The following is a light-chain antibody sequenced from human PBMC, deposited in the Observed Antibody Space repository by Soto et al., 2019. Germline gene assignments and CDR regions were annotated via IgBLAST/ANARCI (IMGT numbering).Light chain of an antibody. CDR2: GAS. Sequence: EIVMTQSPVTLSVSPGERATLSCRASQSVSSNLAWYQQIPGQAPRLLIYGASTRATGIPVRFSGSGSETEFTLTISSLQSEDFAVYYCQQYNNWPPWTFGQGTKVDI. V-gene: IGKV3-15*01. J-gene: IGKJ1*01. CDR3: QQYNNWPPWT. CDR1: QSVSSN.